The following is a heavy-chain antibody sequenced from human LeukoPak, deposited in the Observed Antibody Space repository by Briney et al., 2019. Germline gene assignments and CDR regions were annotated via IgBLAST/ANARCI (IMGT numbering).Heavy chain of an antibody. CDR1: GGSISSSTW. J-gene: IGHJ4*02. CDR2: VFYSGST. Sequence: SETLSLTCAISGGSISSSTWWTWVRQPPGKGLEWIGEVFYSGSTNSNPSLKSRLTMSVDESKHEFSLKLTSVTAADTAVYYCASGGLVSRYLDHWGQGTLVTVSP. V-gene: IGHV4-4*02. D-gene: IGHD3-9*01. CDR3: ASGGLVSRYLDH.